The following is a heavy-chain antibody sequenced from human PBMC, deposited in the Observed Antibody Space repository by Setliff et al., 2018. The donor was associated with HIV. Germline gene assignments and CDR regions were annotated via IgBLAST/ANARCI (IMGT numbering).Heavy chain of an antibody. J-gene: IGHJ5*02. CDR3: ARDMTTVTYNWFDP. CDR1: GYTFTSYG. Sequence: GASVKVSCKASGYTFTSYGISWVRQAPGQGLEWMGWISAYNGNTNYAQKLQGRVTMATDTSTSTAYMELRSLRSDDTAVYYCARDMTTVTYNWFDPWGQGTLVTVS. CDR2: ISAYNGNT. V-gene: IGHV1-18*01. D-gene: IGHD4-17*01.